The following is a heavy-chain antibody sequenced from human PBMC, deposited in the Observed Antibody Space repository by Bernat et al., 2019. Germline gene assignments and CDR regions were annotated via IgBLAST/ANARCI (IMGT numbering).Heavy chain of an antibody. CDR3: ARADIVVVVAALTYYYYYGMDV. D-gene: IGHD2-15*01. Sequence: EVQLVESGGGLVQPGGSLRLSCAASGFTFSSYEMNWVRQALGKGLEWVSYISSSGSTIYYADSVKGRFTISRDNAKNSLYLQMNSLRAEDTAVYYCARADIVVVVAALTYYYYYGMDVWGQGTTVTVSS. CDR2: ISSSGSTI. V-gene: IGHV3-48*03. J-gene: IGHJ6*02. CDR1: GFTFSSYE.